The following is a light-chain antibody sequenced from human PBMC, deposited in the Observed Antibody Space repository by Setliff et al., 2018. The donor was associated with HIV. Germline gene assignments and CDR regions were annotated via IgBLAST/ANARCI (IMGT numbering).Light chain of an antibody. CDR3: CSYTSSLAYV. CDR1: SSDVGRYNF. Sequence: QSVLTQPASVSGSPGQSITLSCTGTSSDVGRYNFVSWYQQHPGRAPKLMIYDVTKRPSGVSDRFSGSKSGNTASLTISGLQTEDEADYYCCSYTSSLAYVFGTGTKVTVL. J-gene: IGLJ1*01. CDR2: DVT. V-gene: IGLV2-14*03.